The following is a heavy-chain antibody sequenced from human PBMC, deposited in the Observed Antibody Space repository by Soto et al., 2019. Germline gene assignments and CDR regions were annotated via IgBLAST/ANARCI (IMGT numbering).Heavy chain of an antibody. CDR2: FDPEDGET. D-gene: IGHD5-12*01. J-gene: IGHJ6*02. CDR3: ATIRIVATAYYYYGMDV. Sequence: ASVKVSCKVSGYTLTELSMHWVRQAPGKGLEWMGGFDPEDGETIYAQKFQGRVTMTEDTSTDTAYMELSSLRSEDTAVYYCATIRIVATAYYYYGMDVWGQGTTVTVSS. CDR1: GYTLTELS. V-gene: IGHV1-24*01.